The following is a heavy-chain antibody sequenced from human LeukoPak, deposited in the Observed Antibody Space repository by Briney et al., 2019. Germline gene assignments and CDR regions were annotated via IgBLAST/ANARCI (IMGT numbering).Heavy chain of an antibody. D-gene: IGHD3-10*01. V-gene: IGHV4-34*01. J-gene: IGHJ6*03. Sequence: SETLSLICAVYGGSFSCYYWSWIRQPPGKGLEWIGEINHSGSTNYNPSLKSRVRISVDTSKNQFSLKLSSVTAADTAVYYCARTYYGSGSLYYYYYYMDVWGKGTTVTVSS. CDR1: GGSFSCYY. CDR2: INHSGST. CDR3: ARTYYGSGSLYYYYYYMDV.